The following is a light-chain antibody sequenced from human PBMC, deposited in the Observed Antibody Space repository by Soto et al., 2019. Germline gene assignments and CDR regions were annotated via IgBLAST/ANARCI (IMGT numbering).Light chain of an antibody. J-gene: IGKJ1*01. CDR3: QQAHSFPPS. CDR1: QDISSW. CDR2: GVS. Sequence: DIQMTQAPSSVSASVGDRVTITCRASQDISSWLAWYQQTPGKAPKILIYGVSSLQSGVTPRFSGSGYGTDFNLTISSLQPEDFATYYCQQAHSFPPSCGQGTKVEIK. V-gene: IGKV1-12*01.